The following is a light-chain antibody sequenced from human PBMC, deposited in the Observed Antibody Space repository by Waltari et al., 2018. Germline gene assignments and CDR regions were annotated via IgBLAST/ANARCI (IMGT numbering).Light chain of an antibody. CDR3: QQYYAVRRT. CDR2: WAS. Sequence: DIVMTKSPEFLAEPVGERDTINCKSSHSVLYSSNNKNYLAWYQQKPGQPPKLLIHWASNRESGVPDRFSGSGSGTDFTLTISSLQAEDVAVYYCQQYYAVRRTFGQGTKVEV. J-gene: IGKJ1*01. V-gene: IGKV4-1*01. CDR1: HSVLYSSNNKNY.